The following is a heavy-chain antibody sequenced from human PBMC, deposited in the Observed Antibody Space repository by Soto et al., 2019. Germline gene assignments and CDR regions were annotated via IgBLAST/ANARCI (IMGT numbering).Heavy chain of an antibody. CDR2: INSDGSST. J-gene: IGHJ4*02. Sequence: EVQLVESGGGLVQPGGSLRLSCAASGFTFSSYWMHWVRQAPGKGLVWVSRINSDGSSTSYADSVKGRFTISRDNAKITLYLQMNSLRAVDTAVYYCARGITIFGVVIPDYWGQGTLVTVSS. D-gene: IGHD3-3*01. V-gene: IGHV3-74*01. CDR1: GFTFSSYW. CDR3: ARGITIFGVVIPDY.